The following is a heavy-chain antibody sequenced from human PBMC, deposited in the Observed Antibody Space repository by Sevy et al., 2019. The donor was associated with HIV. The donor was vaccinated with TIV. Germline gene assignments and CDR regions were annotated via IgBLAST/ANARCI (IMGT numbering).Heavy chain of an antibody. J-gene: IGHJ5*02. CDR3: ARESIAAAGGFDP. D-gene: IGHD6-13*01. CDR2: ISSSSSTI. CDR1: GFTFSSYS. V-gene: IGHV3-48*01. Sequence: GGSLRLSCAASGFTFSSYSMNWVRQAPGKGLEWVSYISSSSSTIYYADSVKGRFTISRDNAKNSLYLQMNSLRAEDTAVYYCARESIAAAGGFDPWGQGTLVTVSS.